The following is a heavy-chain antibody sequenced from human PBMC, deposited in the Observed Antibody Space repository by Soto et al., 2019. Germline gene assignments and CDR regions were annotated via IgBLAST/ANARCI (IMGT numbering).Heavy chain of an antibody. Sequence: VQLLESGGGLVQPGGSLRLSCAASGFTFSNFAMFWVRQAPGKGLEWVSSISRTGGAAHYADSVNGRFTVSRDNSKNTLFLQMDSLRADDTAVYYCAKAYDYIWGSYSRELDYWGQGTLVTVSS. CDR2: ISRTGGAA. V-gene: IGHV3-23*01. CDR3: AKAYDYIWGSYSRELDY. CDR1: GFTFSNFA. D-gene: IGHD3-16*01. J-gene: IGHJ4*02.